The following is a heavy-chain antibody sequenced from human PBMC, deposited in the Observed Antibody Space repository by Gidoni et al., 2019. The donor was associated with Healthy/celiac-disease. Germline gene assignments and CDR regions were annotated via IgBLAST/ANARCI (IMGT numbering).Heavy chain of an antibody. V-gene: IGHV4-59*01. CDR2: IYYSGST. CDR3: ARGRRDGYNYLDVERRAFDI. D-gene: IGHD5-12*01. CDR1: GGFISSYH. Sequence: QVQLQESGQGLVKPSETLSLTCTVSGGFISSYHWRWIRRPTGKGLECIVYIYYSGSTNYNPYLQSRVTISVETSKNQCSLKLCSVTAADTAVYYCARGRRDGYNYLDVERRAFDIWGQGTMVTVSS. J-gene: IGHJ3*02.